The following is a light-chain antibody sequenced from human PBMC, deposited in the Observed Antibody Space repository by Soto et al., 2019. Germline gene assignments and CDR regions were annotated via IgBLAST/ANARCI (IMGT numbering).Light chain of an antibody. CDR3: QQSYSTLLT. J-gene: IGKJ5*01. Sequence: DIQVNQSPPTLSASVGDRVTITCRASQTISTWMAWYQQKPGKAPKLLIYAASSLQSGVPSRFSGSGSGTDFTLTISSLQPEDFATYYCQQSYSTLLTFGQGTRLEIK. CDR1: QTISTW. V-gene: IGKV1-39*01. CDR2: AAS.